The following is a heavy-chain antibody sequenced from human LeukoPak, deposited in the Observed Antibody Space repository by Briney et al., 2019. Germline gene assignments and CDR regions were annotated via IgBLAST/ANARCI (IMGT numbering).Heavy chain of an antibody. V-gene: IGHV3-74*01. D-gene: IGHD1-26*01. CDR3: ARVIGWDEPFDL. CDR1: GFTVSSNY. CDR2: INTDGSST. Sequence: GGSLRLSCAASGFTVSSNYMSWVRQAPGKGLVWVSRINTDGSSTNYADSVRGRFTVSRDNAKNTLYLQMNSLRVEDTAVYYCARVIGWDEPFDLWGHGTLVTVSS. J-gene: IGHJ3*01.